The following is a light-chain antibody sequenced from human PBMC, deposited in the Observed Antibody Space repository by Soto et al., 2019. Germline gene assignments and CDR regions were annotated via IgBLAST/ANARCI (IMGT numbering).Light chain of an antibody. V-gene: IGLV2-14*02. J-gene: IGLJ2*01. CDR2: EGN. CDR3: AAWDDSLRVVL. Sequence: QSVLTQPASVSESPGQSITISCTGTSSDVGYSNLVSWYQQHPGNAPKLILYEGNKRPSGVPDRFSASKSGTSGSLTISGLRSEDEADYYCAAWDDSLRVVLFGGGTKVTVL. CDR1: SSDVGYSNL.